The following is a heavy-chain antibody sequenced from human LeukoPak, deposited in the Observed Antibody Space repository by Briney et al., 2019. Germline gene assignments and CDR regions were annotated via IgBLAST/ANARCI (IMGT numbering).Heavy chain of an antibody. D-gene: IGHD4-17*01. V-gene: IGHV4-34*01. J-gene: IGHJ6*03. CDR3: ARGTVTVTRSFYYYYYMDV. CDR2: INHSGST. Sequence: GSLRLSCAASGFTVSSNYMSWVRQPPGKGLEWIGEINHSGSTNYNPSLKSRVTISVDTSKNQFSLKLSSVTAADTAVYYCARGTVTVTRSFYYYYYMDVWGKGTTVTVSS. CDR1: GFTVSSNY.